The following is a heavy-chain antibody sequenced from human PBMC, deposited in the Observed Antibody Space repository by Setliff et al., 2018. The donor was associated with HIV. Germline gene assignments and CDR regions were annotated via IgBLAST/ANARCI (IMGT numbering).Heavy chain of an antibody. V-gene: IGHV4-31*03. CDR1: GDSISRGGYY. CDR3: ARVRLTATRTRGAFDI. J-gene: IGHJ3*02. Sequence: SETLSLTCTVSGDSISRGGYYWSWIRQHPGGGLDWIGYISYSGSTFYDPSLKSRVTMSLDTSYNQFSLKLNSVSAADTAVYYCARVRLTATRTRGAFDIWGHGTMVTVSS. D-gene: IGHD3-10*01. CDR2: ISYSGST.